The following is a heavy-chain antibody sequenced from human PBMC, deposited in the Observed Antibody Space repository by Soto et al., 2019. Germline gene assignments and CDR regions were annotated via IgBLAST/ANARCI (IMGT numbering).Heavy chain of an antibody. CDR3: AGEGTSLSHTSCPHSGMDV. Sequence: ASVKVSCKASGYTLTTYGINWVRQAPGQGLEWMGWFSPYNGNTNFAQRFQGRVTMSTDTSTNTAYMELRRLTSDDTAVYYCAGEGTSLSHTSCPHSGMDVWGQGTAVTVSS. CDR2: FSPYNGNT. J-gene: IGHJ6*02. D-gene: IGHD3-10*01. V-gene: IGHV1-18*04. CDR1: GYTLTTYG.